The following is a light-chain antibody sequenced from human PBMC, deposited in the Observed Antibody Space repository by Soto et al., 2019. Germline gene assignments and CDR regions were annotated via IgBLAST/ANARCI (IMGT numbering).Light chain of an antibody. V-gene: IGKV1-9*01. CDR1: HDITSY. CDR2: AAS. CDR3: QHFNRYPET. J-gene: IGKJ4*01. Sequence: THLTPAPSSLPATVSDRVRIRSRSNHDITSYLAWYQQKPGEAPRLLIYAASTMDGGVPSRFSGSGSGTDFALTISSLQADDFATYYCQHFNRYPETFGGGTKVDIK.